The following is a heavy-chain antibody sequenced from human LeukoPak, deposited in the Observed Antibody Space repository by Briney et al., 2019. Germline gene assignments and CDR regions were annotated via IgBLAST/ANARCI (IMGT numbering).Heavy chain of an antibody. V-gene: IGHV3-21*01. D-gene: IGHD2-15*01. J-gene: IGHJ4*02. CDR3: ARDLGYCSGGSCYSTDY. Sequence: GGSLSLTCAGTGFTFRRYSMNWLRQAPCKGLEWVSSISSSSSYIYYADSVKGRFTISRYNAKISLYLQMNSLRAEDTAVYYCARDLGYCSGGSCYSTDYWGQGTLVTVSS. CDR2: ISSSSSYI. CDR1: GFTFRRYS.